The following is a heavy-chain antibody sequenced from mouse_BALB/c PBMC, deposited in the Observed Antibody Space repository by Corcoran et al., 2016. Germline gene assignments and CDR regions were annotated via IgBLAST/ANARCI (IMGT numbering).Heavy chain of an antibody. CDR2: IDPANGNT. V-gene: IGHV14-3*02. CDR1: GFNIKDTY. J-gene: IGHJ1*01. CDR3: ASWDWYFDV. Sequence: EVQLQQSGAELVKPGASVKLSCTASGFNIKDTYMHWVKQRPEQGLEWIGRIDPANGNTKYDPKLRGKATITADTSSNTAYLQLSSLASEDTSVYYCASWDWYFDVWGAGTTVTFSS.